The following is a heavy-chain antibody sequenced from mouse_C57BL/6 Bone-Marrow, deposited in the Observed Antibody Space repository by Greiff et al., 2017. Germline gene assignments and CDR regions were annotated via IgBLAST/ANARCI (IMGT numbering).Heavy chain of an antibody. Sequence: QVQLQQPGAELVRPGSSVKLSCKASGYTFTSYWMHWVKQRPIQGLEWIGNIDPSDSETHYNQKFKDKATLTVDKSSSTAYMQLRSLTSEDSAVYYCARSPFITTVVEWYFDVWGTGTTVTVSS. V-gene: IGHV1-52*01. CDR2: IDPSDSET. CDR3: ARSPFITTVVEWYFDV. D-gene: IGHD1-1*01. J-gene: IGHJ1*03. CDR1: GYTFTSYW.